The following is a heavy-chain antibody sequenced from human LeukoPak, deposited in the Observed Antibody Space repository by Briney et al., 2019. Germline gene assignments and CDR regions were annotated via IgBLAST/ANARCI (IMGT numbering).Heavy chain of an antibody. CDR3: ARGGIAAAGIRRDWFDP. J-gene: IGHJ5*02. CDR2: IYYSGST. D-gene: IGHD6-13*01. CDR1: GGSISSSSYY. V-gene: IGHV4-39*01. Sequence: PSETLSLTCTVSGGSISSSSYYWGWLRQPPGKGLEWIGSIYYSGSTYYNPSLKSRVTISVDTSKNQFSLKLSSVTAADTAVYYCARGGIAAAGIRRDWFDPWGQGTLVTVSS.